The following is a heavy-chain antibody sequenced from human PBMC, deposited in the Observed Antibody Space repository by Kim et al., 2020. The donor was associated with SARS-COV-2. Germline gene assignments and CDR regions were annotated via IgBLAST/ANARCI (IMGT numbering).Heavy chain of an antibody. D-gene: IGHD4-17*01. J-gene: IGHJ6*02. CDR3: ASDSPGDYYYYGMDV. CDR1: GFTFSSYS. Sequence: GGSLRLSCAASGFTFSSYSMNWVRQAPGKGLEWVSSISSSSSYIYYADSVKGRFTISRDNAKNSLYLQMNSLRAEDTAVYYCASDSPGDYYYYGMDVWGQRTTVTDPS. V-gene: IGHV3-21*01. CDR2: ISSSSSYI.